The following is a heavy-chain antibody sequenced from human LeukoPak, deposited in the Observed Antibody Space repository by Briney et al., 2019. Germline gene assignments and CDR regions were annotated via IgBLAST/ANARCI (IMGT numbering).Heavy chain of an antibody. Sequence: SETLSLTCTVSGGSISSYYWSWIRQPPGRGLEWIGSIYYSGSTYYNPSLKSRVTISVDTSKNQFSLKLSSVTAADTAVYYCARGGWVWVTAIPNFDYWGQGTLVTVSS. J-gene: IGHJ4*02. CDR1: GGSISSYY. CDR2: IYYSGST. D-gene: IGHD2-21*02. V-gene: IGHV4-39*07. CDR3: ARGGWVWVTAIPNFDY.